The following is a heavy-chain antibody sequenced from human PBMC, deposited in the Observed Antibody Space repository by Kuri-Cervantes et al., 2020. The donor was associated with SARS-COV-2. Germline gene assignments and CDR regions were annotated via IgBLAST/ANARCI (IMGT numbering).Heavy chain of an antibody. J-gene: IGHJ3*02. V-gene: IGHV4-4*07. CDR2: IYTSGST. CDR1: GGSISSYY. CDR3: ARDSPPDYYDSSGYDVFDI. D-gene: IGHD3-22*01. Sequence: GSLRLSCTVSGGSISSYYWSWIRQPAGKGLEWIGRIYTSGSTNYNPSLKSRVTMSVDTSKNQFSLKLSSVTAADTAVYYCARDSPPDYYDSSGYDVFDIWGQGTMVTVSS.